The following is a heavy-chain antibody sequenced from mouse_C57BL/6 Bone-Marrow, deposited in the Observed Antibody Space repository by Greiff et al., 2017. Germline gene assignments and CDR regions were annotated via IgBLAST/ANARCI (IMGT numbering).Heavy chain of an antibody. CDR1: GFTFSDYY. D-gene: IGHD4-1*01. J-gene: IGHJ3*01. V-gene: IGHV5-12*01. CDR2: ISNGGGST. CDR3: ARHDWDWFAY. Sequence: EVQLVESGGGLVQPGGSLKLSCAASGFTFSDYYMYWVRQTPEKRLEWVAYISNGGGSTYYPDTVKGRFPISRDNAKNTLYLQMSRLKSEDTAMYYCARHDWDWFAYWGQGTLVTVSA.